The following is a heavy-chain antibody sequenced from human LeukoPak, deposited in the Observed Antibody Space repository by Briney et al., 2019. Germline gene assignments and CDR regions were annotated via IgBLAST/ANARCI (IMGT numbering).Heavy chain of an antibody. V-gene: IGHV4-59*08. CDR3: ARRRQVSYYSPYAFDL. CDR2: IYFTGST. Sequence: PSETLSLTCTVSGGSMTNSYWGWIRQPPGKGPEWLGYIYFTGSTNSNPSLKSRVTISLDTSKNQLSLRLTSVTAADTAVYYCARRRQVSYYSPYAFDLWGQGTMVTVSS. CDR1: GGSMTNSY. J-gene: IGHJ3*01. D-gene: IGHD2-15*01.